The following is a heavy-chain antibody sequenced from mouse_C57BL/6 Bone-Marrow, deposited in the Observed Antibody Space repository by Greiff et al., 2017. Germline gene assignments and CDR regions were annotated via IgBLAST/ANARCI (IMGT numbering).Heavy chain of an antibody. J-gene: IGHJ2*01. V-gene: IGHV1-47*01. CDR1: GYTFTTYP. CDR3: ARSSTFFYYFDY. Sequence: VQGLEPGAELVKPGASVKMSCKASGYTFTTYPIEWMKQKHGKSLEWIGNFHPYNDDTKYNEKFKGKATLTVEKSSNTVYLELNRLTSDDSAVYDCARSSTFFYYFDYWGQGTTLTVSS. D-gene: IGHD5-1*01. CDR2: FHPYNDDT.